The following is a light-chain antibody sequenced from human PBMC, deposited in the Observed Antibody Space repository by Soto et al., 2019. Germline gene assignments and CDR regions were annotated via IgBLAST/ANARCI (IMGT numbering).Light chain of an antibody. CDR3: QQYDNWPPKT. Sequence: EVGMTQSPATLSVSPGERATLSCKARQSVRNNLVWYLQKPGQAPRPIIYDATTRATGIPVRFSGSGSGTEFTLTISSLQSEDVGVYYCQQYDNWPPKTFGGGTKVEVK. J-gene: IGKJ4*01. CDR1: QSVRNN. V-gene: IGKV3-15*01. CDR2: DAT.